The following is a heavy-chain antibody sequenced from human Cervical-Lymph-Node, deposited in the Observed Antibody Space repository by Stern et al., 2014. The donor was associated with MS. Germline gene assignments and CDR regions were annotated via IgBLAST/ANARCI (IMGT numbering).Heavy chain of an antibody. J-gene: IGHJ3*02. Sequence: QVQLVQSGAELKKPGASVKVSCKASGYRFVSYGITWVRQAPGQGLEWLGWISADTGHTDYARNLQCRVTITTHTPTTTAYMELRSLRSDDTAVYYCAINYYGAGTYRAFDIWGQGTLVIVSA. CDR1: GYRFVSYG. V-gene: IGHV1-18*01. D-gene: IGHD3-10*01. CDR2: ISADTGHT. CDR3: AINYYGAGTYRAFDI.